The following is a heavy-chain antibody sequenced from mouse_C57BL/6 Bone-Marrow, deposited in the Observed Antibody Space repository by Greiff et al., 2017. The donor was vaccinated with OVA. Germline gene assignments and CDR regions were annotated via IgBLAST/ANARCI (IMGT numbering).Heavy chain of an antibody. CDR1: GYTFTSYW. J-gene: IGHJ2*01. Sequence: QVQLQQPGAELVRPGSSVKLSCKASGYTFTSYWMDWVKQRPGQGLEWIGNIYPSDSETHYNQKFKDKATLTVDKSSSTAYMQLSSLTSEDSAVDYCARSWLLRGRYFDYWGQGTTLTVSS. V-gene: IGHV1-61*01. CDR2: IYPSDSET. CDR3: ARSWLLRGRYFDY. D-gene: IGHD2-3*01.